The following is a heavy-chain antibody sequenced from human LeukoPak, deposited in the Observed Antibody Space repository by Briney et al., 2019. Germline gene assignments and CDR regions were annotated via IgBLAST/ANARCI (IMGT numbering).Heavy chain of an antibody. CDR3: ARSGRISPIPHCSGGSCYSGSFDY. CDR2: IKSDGRTT. Sequence: GSLRLSCAASGFTFSSSWMHWVRQAPGKGLVWVSRIKSDGRTTTYADSVKGRFTISRDNAKNTLYLQMSSLRAEDTAVYYCARSGRISPIPHCSGGSCYSGSFDYWGQGTLVTVSS. CDR1: GFTFSSSW. J-gene: IGHJ4*02. D-gene: IGHD2-15*01. V-gene: IGHV3-74*01.